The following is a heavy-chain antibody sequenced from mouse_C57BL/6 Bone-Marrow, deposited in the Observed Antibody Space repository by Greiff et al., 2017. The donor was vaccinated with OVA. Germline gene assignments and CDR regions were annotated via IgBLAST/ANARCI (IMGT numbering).Heavy chain of an antibody. D-gene: IGHD1-1*01. V-gene: IGHV5-2*01. J-gene: IGHJ1*03. CDR2: INSDGGST. CDR1: EYEFPSHD. CDR3: ARHGPDYYGSSHWYFDV. Sequence: EVKLQESGGGLVQPGESLKLSCESNEYEFPSHDMSWVRKTPEKRLELVAAINSDGGSTYYPDTMERRFIISRDNTKKTLYLQMSSLRSEDTALYYCARHGPDYYGSSHWYFDVWGTGTTVTVSS.